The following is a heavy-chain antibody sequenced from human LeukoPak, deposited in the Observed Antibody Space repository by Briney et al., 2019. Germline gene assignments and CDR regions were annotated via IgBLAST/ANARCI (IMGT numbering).Heavy chain of an antibody. J-gene: IGHJ5*02. D-gene: IGHD3-22*01. Sequence: PSETLSLTCTVSGGSISSGGYYWSWIRQHPGKGLEWIGYIYYSGSTYYNPSLKSRVTISVDTSKNQLSLKLSSVTAADTAVYYCARDRYGARDSSGQGWFDPWGQGTLVTVSS. V-gene: IGHV4-31*03. CDR3: ARDRYGARDSSGQGWFDP. CDR1: GGSISSGGYY. CDR2: IYYSGST.